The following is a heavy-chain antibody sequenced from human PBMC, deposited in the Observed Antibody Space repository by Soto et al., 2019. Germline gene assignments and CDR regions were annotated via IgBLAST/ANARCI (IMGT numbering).Heavy chain of an antibody. CDR2: IYYSGST. J-gene: IGHJ5*02. D-gene: IGHD3-16*01. V-gene: IGHV4-31*03. Sequence: QVQLQESGPGLVKPSQTLSLTCTVSGGSISSGGYYWSWIRQHPGKGLEWIGYIYYSGSTYYNPSLRSRVTISVETSKNQFSVKLSSVTAADTAVDYCAKAYDYIWGSYQQFDPWGQGTLVTVSS. CDR1: GGSISSGGYY. CDR3: AKAYDYIWGSYQQFDP.